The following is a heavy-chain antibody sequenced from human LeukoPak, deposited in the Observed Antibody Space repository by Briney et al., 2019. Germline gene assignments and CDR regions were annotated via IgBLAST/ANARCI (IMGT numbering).Heavy chain of an antibody. J-gene: IGHJ4*02. CDR3: ARAHSGYDSRVDY. CDR2: IFYSGST. D-gene: IGHD5-12*01. CDR1: GGSISSSSYY. Sequence: SETLSLTCTVSGGSISSSSYYWGWIRQPPGKGLEWIGSIFYSGSTYYNPSLKSRVTISVDTSKNQFSLKLSSVTAADTAVYYCARAHSGYDSRVDYWGQGTLVTVSS. V-gene: IGHV4-39*07.